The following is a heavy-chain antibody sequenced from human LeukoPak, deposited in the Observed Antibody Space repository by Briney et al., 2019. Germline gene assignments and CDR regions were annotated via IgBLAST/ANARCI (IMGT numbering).Heavy chain of an antibody. CDR2: INPNSGGT. CDR1: GYTFTGYY. Sequence: ASVKVSCKASGYTFTGYYMHWVRQAPGQGLEWMGWINPNSGGTNYAQKLQGRVTMTTDTSTSTAYMELRSLRSDDTAVYYCARGRGRWLQSMYYFDYWGQGTLVTVSS. V-gene: IGHV1-2*02. J-gene: IGHJ4*02. D-gene: IGHD5-24*01. CDR3: ARGRGRWLQSMYYFDY.